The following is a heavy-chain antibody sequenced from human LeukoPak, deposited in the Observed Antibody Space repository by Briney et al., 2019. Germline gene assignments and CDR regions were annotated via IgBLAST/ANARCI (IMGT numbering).Heavy chain of an antibody. CDR2: IYYSGST. J-gene: IGHJ5*02. CDR3: ARLVPALMVYAIQDSNWFDP. V-gene: IGHV4-39*01. Sequence: SETLSLTCTVSGGSISSSSYYWGWIRQPPGKGLEWIGSIYYSGSTYYNPSLKSRVTISVDTSKNQFSLKLSSVTAADTAVYYCARLVPALMVYAIQDSNWFDPWGQGTLVTVSS. CDR1: GGSISSSSYY. D-gene: IGHD2-8*01.